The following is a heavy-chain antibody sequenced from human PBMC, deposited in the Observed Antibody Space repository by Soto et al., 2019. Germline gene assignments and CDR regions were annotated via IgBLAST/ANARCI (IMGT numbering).Heavy chain of an antibody. J-gene: IGHJ4*02. CDR3: VYYYDSSGYWEFDY. Sequence: GGSLRLSCAASGFTFSSYAMSWVRQAPGKGLEWVAVISYDGSNKYYADSVKGRFTISRDNSKNTLYLQMNSLRAEDTAVYYCVYYYDSSGYWEFDYWGKGTLVTV. D-gene: IGHD3-22*01. CDR1: GFTFSSYA. CDR2: ISYDGSNK. V-gene: IGHV3-30*03.